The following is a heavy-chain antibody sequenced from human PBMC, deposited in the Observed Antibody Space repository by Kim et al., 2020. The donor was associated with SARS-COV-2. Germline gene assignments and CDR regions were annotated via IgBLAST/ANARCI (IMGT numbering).Heavy chain of an antibody. CDR1: GFTFSSYS. V-gene: IGHV3-21*01. CDR3: ARDQYYDYVWGSYRPCGMDV. D-gene: IGHD3-16*02. J-gene: IGHJ6*02. CDR2: ISSSSSYI. Sequence: GGSLRLSCVASGFTFSSYSMNWVRQAPGKGLEWVSSISSSSSYIYYADSVKGRFTISRDNAKNSLYLQMNSLRAEDTAVYYCARDQYYDYVWGSYRPCGMDVWGQGTTVTVSS.